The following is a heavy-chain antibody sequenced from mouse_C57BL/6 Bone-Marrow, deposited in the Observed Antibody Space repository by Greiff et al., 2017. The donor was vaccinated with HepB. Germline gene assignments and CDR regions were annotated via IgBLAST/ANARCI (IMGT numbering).Heavy chain of an antibody. CDR1: GYSITSGYY. V-gene: IGHV3-6*01. CDR2: ISYDGSN. Sequence: EVQLQQSGPGLVKPSQSLSLTCSVTGYSITSGYYWNWIRQFPGNKLEWMGYISYDGSNNYNPSLKNRISITRDTSKNQFFLKLNSVTTENTATYYSASEEGLTGTDFDYWGQGTTLTVSS. D-gene: IGHD4-1*01. CDR3: ASEEGLTGTDFDY. J-gene: IGHJ2*01.